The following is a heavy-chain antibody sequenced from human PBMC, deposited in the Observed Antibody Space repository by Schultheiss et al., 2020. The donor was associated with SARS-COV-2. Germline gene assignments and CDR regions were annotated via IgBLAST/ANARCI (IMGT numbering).Heavy chain of an antibody. J-gene: IGHJ4*02. D-gene: IGHD6-13*01. CDR2: MNPNSGNT. V-gene: IGHV1-8*01. Sequence: ASVKVSCKASGYTFTSYDINWVRQATGQGLEWMGWMNPNSGNTGYAQKFQGRVTMTRDTSIGTAYMELGSLKSDDTAVYYCARGRAAVEDYWGQGTLVTVSS. CDR3: ARGRAAVEDY. CDR1: GYTFTSYD.